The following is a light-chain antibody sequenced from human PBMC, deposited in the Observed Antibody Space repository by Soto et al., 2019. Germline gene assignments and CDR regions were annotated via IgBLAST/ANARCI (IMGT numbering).Light chain of an antibody. V-gene: IGLV2-8*01. J-gene: IGLJ1*01. Sequence: QSALTQPPSASGSPGQSVAISCTGTSSDVGGYNYVSWYQQHPGKAPKLMIYEVNKRPSGVPDRFSGSKSGNTASLTVSGLQAEDEADYYCAPWDDSLNGYVFGTGTKVTVL. CDR3: APWDDSLNGYV. CDR1: SSDVGGYNY. CDR2: EVN.